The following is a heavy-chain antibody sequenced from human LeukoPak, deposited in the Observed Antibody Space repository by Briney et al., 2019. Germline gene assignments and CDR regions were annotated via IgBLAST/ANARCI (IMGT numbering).Heavy chain of an antibody. CDR3: ARDQWYSSSWYPPYYYGMDV. J-gene: IGHJ6*02. V-gene: IGHV3-21*01. Sequence: PGGSLRLSCAASGFTFSSYSMNWVRQAPGKGLEWVSSIISSSSYIYYADSVKGRFTISRDNAKNSLYLQMNSLRAEDTAVYYCARDQWYSSSWYPPYYYGMDVWGQGTTVTVSS. CDR2: IISSSSYI. D-gene: IGHD6-13*01. CDR1: GFTFSSYS.